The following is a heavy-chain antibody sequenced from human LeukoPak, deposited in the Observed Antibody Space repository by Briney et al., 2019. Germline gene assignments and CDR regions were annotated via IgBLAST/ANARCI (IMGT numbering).Heavy chain of an antibody. Sequence: SVKVSCKASGGTFSSYAISWVRQAPGQGLEWMGGIIPIFGTANYTQKFQGRVTITTDESTSTAYMELSSLRSEDTAVYYCARGAIAAAGKNYFDYWGQGTLVTVSS. D-gene: IGHD6-13*01. CDR3: ARGAIAAAGKNYFDY. CDR2: IIPIFGTA. CDR1: GGTFSSYA. V-gene: IGHV1-69*05. J-gene: IGHJ4*02.